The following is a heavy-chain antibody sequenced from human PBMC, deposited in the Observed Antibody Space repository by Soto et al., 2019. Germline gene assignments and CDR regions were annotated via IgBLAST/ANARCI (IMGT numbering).Heavy chain of an antibody. D-gene: IGHD3-3*01. CDR2: IFSNDEK. CDR1: GFSLSNARMG. Sequence: SGPTLVNPTETLTLTCTVSGFSLSNARMGVSWIRQPPGKALEWLAHIFSNDEKSYSTSLKSRLTISKDTSKSQVVLTMTNMDPVDTATYYCARAHRVRFLEWLLYSPWGQGTLVTVSS. CDR3: ARAHRVRFLEWLLYSP. J-gene: IGHJ5*02. V-gene: IGHV2-26*01.